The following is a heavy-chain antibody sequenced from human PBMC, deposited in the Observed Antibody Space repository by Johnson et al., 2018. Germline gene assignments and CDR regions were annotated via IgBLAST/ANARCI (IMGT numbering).Heavy chain of an antibody. J-gene: IGHJ3*02. Sequence: EVQLVESGGGLVQPGRSLRLSCAASGFTFDDYAMHWVRQAPGKGLEWVSGISWNSGSIGDADSVKGRFTISRDNPKNSLYLQMHSLRAEDTALSYCAKDMGYGDRLDAVDIWGQGTMVTVSS. CDR1: GFTFDDYA. CDR3: AKDMGYGDRLDAVDI. D-gene: IGHD4-17*01. V-gene: IGHV3-9*01. CDR2: ISWNSGSI.